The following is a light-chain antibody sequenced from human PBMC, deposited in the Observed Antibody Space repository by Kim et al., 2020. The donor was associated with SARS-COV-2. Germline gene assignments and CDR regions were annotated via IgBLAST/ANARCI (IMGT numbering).Light chain of an antibody. Sequence: NFMLTQPHSVSESPGKTVTISCTGSSGSIASNYVQWYQQRPGSAPTTLIYEDNQRPSGVPDRFSGSIDSSSNSASLTISGLKTEDEADYYCQSYDSSTLFVFGTGTKVTVL. J-gene: IGLJ1*01. V-gene: IGLV6-57*02. CDR3: QSYDSSTLFV. CDR2: EDN. CDR1: SGSIASNY.